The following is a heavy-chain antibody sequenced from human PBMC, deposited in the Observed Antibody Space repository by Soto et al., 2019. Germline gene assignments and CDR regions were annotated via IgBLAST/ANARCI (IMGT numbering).Heavy chain of an antibody. Sequence: PGGPLRLSCAASGFTFDDYTMQWVRPAPGKGLEWVSLISWDGGSTYYADSVKGRFTISRDNSKNSLYLQMNSLRTEDTALYYCATETLTGIVGAGGFDYWGQGTLVTVSS. CDR2: ISWDGGST. CDR3: ATETLTGIVGAGGFDY. J-gene: IGHJ4*02. CDR1: GFTFDDYT. V-gene: IGHV3-43*01. D-gene: IGHD1-26*01.